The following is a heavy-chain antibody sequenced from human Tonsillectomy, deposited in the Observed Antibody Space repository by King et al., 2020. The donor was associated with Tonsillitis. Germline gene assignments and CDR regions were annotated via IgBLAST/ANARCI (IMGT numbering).Heavy chain of an antibody. Sequence: VQLVESGGGVVQPGRSLRLSCAASGYTFSSYGMHWVRQAPGKGLEWVAVLWYNGRNKYYADSVRGRFTISRDNSKNTLYLQMNSLRAEDTAVYCCARDGPNYYYMDVWGKGTTVTVSS. J-gene: IGHJ6*03. V-gene: IGHV3-33*08. CDR3: ARDGPNYYYMDV. CDR1: GYTFSSYG. CDR2: LWYNGRNK.